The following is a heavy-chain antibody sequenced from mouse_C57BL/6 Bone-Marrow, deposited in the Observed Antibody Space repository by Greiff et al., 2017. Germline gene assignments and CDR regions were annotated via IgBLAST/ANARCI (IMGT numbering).Heavy chain of an antibody. CDR2: IYPRSGNT. CDR3: ARDYGSSSWYFDV. V-gene: IGHV1-81*01. D-gene: IGHD1-1*01. CDR1: GYTFTSYG. J-gene: IGHJ1*03. Sequence: VQLQQSGAELARPGASVKLSCKASGYTFTSYGISWVKQRTGQGLEWIGEIYPRSGNTYYNEKFKGKATLTADKSSSTAYMELRSLTSEDSAVYFCARDYGSSSWYFDVWGTGTTVTVSS.